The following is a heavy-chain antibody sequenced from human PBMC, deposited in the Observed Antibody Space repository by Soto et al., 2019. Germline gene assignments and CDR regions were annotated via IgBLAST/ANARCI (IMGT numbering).Heavy chain of an antibody. CDR2: INPSGGST. D-gene: IGHD3-10*01. J-gene: IGHJ4*02. CDR3: ARVYYGSGSCCGDY. V-gene: IGHV1-46*03. CDR1: GYTFTSYY. Sequence: QVQLVQSGAEVKKPGASVKVSCKASGYTFTSYYMHWVRQAPGQGLEWMGVINPSGGSTSYAQKLQRRVTXXRXTXXSTVYMELSSLRSEDTAVYYCARVYYGSGSCCGDYWGQGTLVTVSS.